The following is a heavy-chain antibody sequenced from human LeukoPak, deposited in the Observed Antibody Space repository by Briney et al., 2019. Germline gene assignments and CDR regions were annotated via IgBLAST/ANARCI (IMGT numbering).Heavy chain of an antibody. Sequence: ASVKVSCKASGYTLTSYAMHWVRQAPGQRLEWMGWINAGNGNTKYSQKFQGRVTITRDTSASTAYMELSSLRSEDTAVYYCARGLAVAVTRGFDYWGQGTLVTVSS. CDR2: INAGNGNT. CDR3: ARGLAVAVTRGFDY. V-gene: IGHV1-3*01. CDR1: GYTLTSYA. D-gene: IGHD6-19*01. J-gene: IGHJ4*02.